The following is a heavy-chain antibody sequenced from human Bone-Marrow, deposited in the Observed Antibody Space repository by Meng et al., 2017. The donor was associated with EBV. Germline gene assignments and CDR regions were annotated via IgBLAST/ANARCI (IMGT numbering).Heavy chain of an antibody. Sequence: VQVVTSGGEVKKAGASVKVSCRASGYTFTSTSFGIRWVRQAPGQRLEWMGWINAGNGNTKYSQNFQGRVTITRDTSATTVHMELRSLRSEDTAVYYCARGQHDYAFDYWGQGTLVTVSS. D-gene: IGHD4-17*01. CDR3: ARGQHDYAFDY. V-gene: IGHV1-3*01. CDR1: GYTFTSTSFG. J-gene: IGHJ4*02. CDR2: INAGNGNT.